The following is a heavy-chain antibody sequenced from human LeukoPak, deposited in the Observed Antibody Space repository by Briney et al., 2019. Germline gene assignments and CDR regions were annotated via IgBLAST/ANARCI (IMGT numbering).Heavy chain of an antibody. D-gene: IGHD2-2*01. J-gene: IGHJ4*02. CDR3: ASPYCSSTSCYFGY. Sequence: PSETLSLTCAVYGGSFSGYYWSCIRQPPGKGLEWIGEINHSGSTNYNPSLKSRVTISVDTSKNQFSLKLSSVTAADTAVYYCASPYCSSTSCYFGYWGQGTLVTVSS. V-gene: IGHV4-34*01. CDR2: INHSGST. CDR1: GGSFSGYY.